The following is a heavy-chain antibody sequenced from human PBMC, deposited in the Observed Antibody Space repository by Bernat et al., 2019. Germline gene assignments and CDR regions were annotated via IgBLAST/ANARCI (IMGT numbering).Heavy chain of an antibody. CDR2: ISSSSSTI. Sequence: EVQLVESGGGLVQPGGSLRLSCAASGFTFSSYSMNWVRQAPGKGLEWVSYISSSSSTIYYADSVMGRFTISRDNAKNSLYLQMNSLRAEDTAVYYCAREPTHSSSWYLIFDYWGQGTLVTVSS. V-gene: IGHV3-48*01. D-gene: IGHD6-13*01. J-gene: IGHJ4*02. CDR3: AREPTHSSSWYLIFDY. CDR1: GFTFSSYS.